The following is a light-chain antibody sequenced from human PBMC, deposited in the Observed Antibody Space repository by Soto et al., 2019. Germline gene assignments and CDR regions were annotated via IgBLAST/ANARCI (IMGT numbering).Light chain of an antibody. CDR3: QQRSNWPLT. CDR1: QSVSSY. CDR2: DAS. V-gene: IGKV3-11*01. J-gene: IGKJ4*01. Sequence: EFVLTQSPATLSLSPGERATLSCRASQSVSSYLAWYQQKPGQAPRLLIYDASNRATGIPARFSGTGSGTDFTLTINNLEPEDFAVYYCQQRSNWPLTFGGGTKVEIK.